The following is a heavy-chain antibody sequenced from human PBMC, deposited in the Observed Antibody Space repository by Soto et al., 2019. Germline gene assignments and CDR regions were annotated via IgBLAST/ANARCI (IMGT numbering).Heavy chain of an antibody. V-gene: IGHV3-7*01. D-gene: IGHD2-15*01. CDR1: GFTFISYW. CDR3: ARTGGPPASWFDP. Sequence: PWGSLRLSCAASGFTFISYWISCVRQSPVKGLEWVANIKQDGSEKYYVDSVKGRFTISRDNAKNSLYLQMNSLRAEDTAVYYCARTGGPPASWFDPWGQGTLVTVSS. J-gene: IGHJ5*02. CDR2: IKQDGSEK.